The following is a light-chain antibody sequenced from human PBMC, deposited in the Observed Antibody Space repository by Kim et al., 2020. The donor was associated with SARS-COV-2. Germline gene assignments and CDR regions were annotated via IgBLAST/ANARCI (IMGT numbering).Light chain of an antibody. Sequence: QSVLTQPASVSGSPGQSITISCTGTSSDVGGYNYVSWYQQHPGKAPKLMIYDVSKRPSGVSNRFSGSKSGNTASLTISGLQAEDEADYYCCSYTSSSTSDFGTGAKVTVL. CDR3: CSYTSSSTSD. CDR1: SSDVGGYNY. CDR2: DVS. J-gene: IGLJ1*01. V-gene: IGLV2-14*01.